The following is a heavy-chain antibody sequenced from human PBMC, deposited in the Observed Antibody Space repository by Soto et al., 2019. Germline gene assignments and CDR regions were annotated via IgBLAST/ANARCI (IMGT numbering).Heavy chain of an antibody. J-gene: IGHJ6*03. CDR1: GFTFSSYA. Sequence: GGSLRLSCAASGFTFSSYAMSWVRQAPGKGLEWVSAISGSGGSTYYADSVKGRFAISRDNSKNTLYLQMNSLRAEDTAVYYCAKGGAVWSGYYTDYYYYYMDVWGRGTTVTSP. CDR2: ISGSGGST. D-gene: IGHD3-3*01. CDR3: AKGGAVWSGYYTDYYYYYMDV. V-gene: IGHV3-23*01.